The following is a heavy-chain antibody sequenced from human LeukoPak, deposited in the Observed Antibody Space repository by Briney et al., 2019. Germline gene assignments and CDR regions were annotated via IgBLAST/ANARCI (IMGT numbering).Heavy chain of an antibody. V-gene: IGHV1-2*06. CDR2: INPNSGGT. CDR3: ARVVGGSGSSPFDY. J-gene: IGHJ4*02. Sequence: GASVKVSCKASGYTFTGYYMHWVRQAPGQGLEWMGRINPNSGGTNYAQKFQGRVTMTRDTSISTAYMELSRLRSDDTAVYYCARVVGGSGSSPFDYWGQGTLVTVSS. CDR1: GYTFTGYY. D-gene: IGHD3-10*01.